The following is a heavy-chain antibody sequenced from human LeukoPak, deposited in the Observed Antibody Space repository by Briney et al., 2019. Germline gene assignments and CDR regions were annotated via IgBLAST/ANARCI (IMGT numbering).Heavy chain of an antibody. CDR2: IYSGGST. CDR3: ATNYDFWSGSGYMDV. D-gene: IGHD3-3*01. J-gene: IGHJ6*03. Sequence: GGSLRLSCAASGFTVSSNYMSWVRQAPGKGLEWVSVIYSGGSTYYADSVKDRFTISRDYSKNTLYLQMNSLRAEDAAVYYCATNYDFWSGSGYMDVRGKGTTVTVSS. CDR1: GFTVSSNY. V-gene: IGHV3-66*01.